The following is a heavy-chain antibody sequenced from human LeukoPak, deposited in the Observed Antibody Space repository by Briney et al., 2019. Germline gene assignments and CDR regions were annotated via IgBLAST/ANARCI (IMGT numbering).Heavy chain of an antibody. J-gene: IGHJ3*02. D-gene: IGHD1-1*01. CDR1: GFTFRSYG. Sequence: TGGSLRLSCAASGFTFRSYGMHWVRQAPGKGLEWVAFIRSDGGDKFYADSVKGRFTISRDNSKNTLYLQMNSLRAEDTAAYYCAKVGRDAFDIWGQGTMVTVSS. V-gene: IGHV3-30*02. CDR2: IRSDGGDK. CDR3: AKVGRDAFDI.